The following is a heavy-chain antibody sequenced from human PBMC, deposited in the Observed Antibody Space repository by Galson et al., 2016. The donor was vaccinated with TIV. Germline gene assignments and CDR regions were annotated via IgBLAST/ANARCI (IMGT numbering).Heavy chain of an antibody. CDR2: INPNSGGT. CDR3: ARGRANYDILTGLC. J-gene: IGHJ4*02. D-gene: IGHD3-9*01. Sequence: SVKVSCKASGYTLAGSYIHWVRQAPGQGLEWMGWINPNSGGTNYAQKFQGRVTMTRDTSIDTAFMDLSRLRFDATALYSCARGRANYDILTGLCWGQGT. CDR1: GYTLAGSY. V-gene: IGHV1-2*02.